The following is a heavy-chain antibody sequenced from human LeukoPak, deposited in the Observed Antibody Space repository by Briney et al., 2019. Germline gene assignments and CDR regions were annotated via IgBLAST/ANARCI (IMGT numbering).Heavy chain of an antibody. CDR1: GGTFSSYA. D-gene: IGHD3-10*01. CDR2: IIPILGIA. V-gene: IGHV1-69*04. CDR3: ARGFYGSGSYYDY. J-gene: IGHJ4*02. Sequence: ASVKVSCKASGGTFSSYAISWVRQAPGQGLEWMGRIIPILGIANYAQKFQGRVTMTRNTSISTAYMELSSLRSEDTAVYYCARGFYGSGSYYDYWGQGTLVTVSS.